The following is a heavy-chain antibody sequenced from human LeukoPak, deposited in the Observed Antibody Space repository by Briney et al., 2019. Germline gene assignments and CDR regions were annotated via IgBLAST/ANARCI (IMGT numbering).Heavy chain of an antibody. V-gene: IGHV1-18*01. CDR2: ISAYNGHT. CDR3: ARDNIAAAGTDY. CDR1: GYTFTSYG. J-gene: IGHJ4*02. Sequence: GASVKLSCKASGYTFTSYGISWVRYAPGQGLEWMGWISAYNGHTNYAQHPQGRVTTTTDTSTSTAYMERRSLTSDDTAVYYCARDNIAAAGTDYWGQGTLVTVSS. D-gene: IGHD6-13*01.